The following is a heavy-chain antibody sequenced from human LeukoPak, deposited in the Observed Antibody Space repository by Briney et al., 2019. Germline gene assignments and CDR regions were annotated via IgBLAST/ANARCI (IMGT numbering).Heavy chain of an antibody. D-gene: IGHD2-8*01. CDR3: ARDPQWGNDILGWFDP. J-gene: IGHJ5*02. V-gene: IGHV4-4*07. Sequence: SETLSLTCTVSGGSISSYYWSWIRQPAGKGLEWIGRIYTSGSTNYNPSLKSRVTMSVGTSKNQFSLKLSSVTAADTAVYYCARDPQWGNDILGWFDPWGQGTLVTVSS. CDR1: GGSISSYY. CDR2: IYTSGST.